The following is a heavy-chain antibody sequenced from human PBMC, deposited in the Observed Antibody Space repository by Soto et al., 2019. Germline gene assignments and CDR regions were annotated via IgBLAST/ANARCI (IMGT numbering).Heavy chain of an antibody. CDR1: GYTFTSYY. Sequence: ASVKVSWKASGYTFTSYYMHWVRQAPGQGLEWMGIINPSGGSTSYAQKFQGRVTMTRDTSTSTVYMELSSLRSEDTAVYYCAKVRYSSPMGYYYGMDVWGQGTTVTVSS. V-gene: IGHV1-46*01. CDR2: INPSGGST. D-gene: IGHD4-4*01. CDR3: AKVRYSSPMGYYYGMDV. J-gene: IGHJ6*02.